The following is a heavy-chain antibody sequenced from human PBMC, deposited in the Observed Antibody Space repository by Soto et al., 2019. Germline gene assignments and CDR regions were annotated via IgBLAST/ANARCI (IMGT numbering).Heavy chain of an antibody. CDR1: GYTFINYD. J-gene: IGHJ5*02. Sequence: ASVKVSCKASGYTFINYDISWVRQATGLGLEWMGWMNPGSGKTGYANKFQGRVTMTRDASTSTAHLGLSSLTSEDTAVYYCARIASSGTLNWFDPWGQGTLVTVSS. V-gene: IGHV1-8*02. CDR2: MNPGSGKT. D-gene: IGHD6-13*01. CDR3: ARIASSGTLNWFDP.